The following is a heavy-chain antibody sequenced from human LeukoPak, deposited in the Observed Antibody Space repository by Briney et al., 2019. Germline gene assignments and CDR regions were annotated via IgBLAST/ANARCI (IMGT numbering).Heavy chain of an antibody. CDR3: ARGMRGGGVPPPPYDNWFDR. D-gene: IGHD3-10*01. CDR2: IYYSGST. V-gene: IGHV4-59*01. J-gene: IGHJ5*02. Sequence: PSETLSLTCTVSGGSISSYYWSWIRQPPGKGLEWSGDIYYSGSTNYNPSLQSRVTISVDTSKNQYSLKLSSVTAADTAVYYFARGMRGGGVPPPPYDNWFDRWGQGTLVTVSS. CDR1: GGSISSYY.